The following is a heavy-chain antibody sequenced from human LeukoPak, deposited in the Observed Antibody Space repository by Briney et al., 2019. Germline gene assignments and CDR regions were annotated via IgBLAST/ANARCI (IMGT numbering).Heavy chain of an antibody. V-gene: IGHV3-23*01. Sequence: GGSLRLSCAASGFTFSSYAMSWVRQAPGKGLEWVSAISGSGGSTYYADSVKGRFTISRDNAKNSLYLQMNSLRAEDTAVYYCARDATHNDFWSGSPDYFDYWGQGTLVTVSS. J-gene: IGHJ4*02. CDR2: ISGSGGST. CDR3: ARDATHNDFWSGSPDYFDY. CDR1: GFTFSSYA. D-gene: IGHD3-3*01.